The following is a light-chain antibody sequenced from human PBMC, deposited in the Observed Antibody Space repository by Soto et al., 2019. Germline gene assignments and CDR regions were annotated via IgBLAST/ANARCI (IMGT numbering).Light chain of an antibody. CDR3: QLFGSSPQYT. V-gene: IGKV3-20*01. CDR2: AAS. CDR1: QSVSSSY. J-gene: IGKJ2*01. Sequence: EIVLTQSPGTLSLSPGERATLSCRTSQSVSSSYLAWYQRKPGQAPRLLIYAASSRATGIPDRFSGSGSGTDFTLTISRLEPEDFAVYFCQLFGSSPQYTFGQGTKLEIK.